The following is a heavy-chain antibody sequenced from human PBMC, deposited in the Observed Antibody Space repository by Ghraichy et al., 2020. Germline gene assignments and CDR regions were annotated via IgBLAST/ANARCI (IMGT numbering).Heavy chain of an antibody. CDR2: IRSKANSYAT. CDR3: TSEVAGSSLGY. Sequence: GGSLRLSCAASGFTFSGSAMHWVRQASGKGLEWVGRIRSKANSYATAYAASVKGRFTISRDDSKHTAYLQMNSLKTEDTAVYYCTSEVAGSSLGYWGQGTLVTVSS. D-gene: IGHD6-19*01. CDR1: GFTFSGSA. J-gene: IGHJ4*02. V-gene: IGHV3-73*01.